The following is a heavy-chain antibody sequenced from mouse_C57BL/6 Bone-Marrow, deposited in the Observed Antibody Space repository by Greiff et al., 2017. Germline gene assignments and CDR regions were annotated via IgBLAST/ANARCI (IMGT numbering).Heavy chain of an antibody. D-gene: IGHD2-4*01. J-gene: IGHJ3*01. Sequence: QVQLQQPGAELVRPGTSVKLSCKASGYTFTSYWMHWVKQRPGQGLEWIGVIDPSDSYTNYNQKFKGKATLTVDTSPSTAYMQLSSLTSEDSAVYYCARDYDYDGAWFAYWGQGTLVTVSA. CDR2: IDPSDSYT. V-gene: IGHV1-59*01. CDR3: ARDYDYDGAWFAY. CDR1: GYTFTSYW.